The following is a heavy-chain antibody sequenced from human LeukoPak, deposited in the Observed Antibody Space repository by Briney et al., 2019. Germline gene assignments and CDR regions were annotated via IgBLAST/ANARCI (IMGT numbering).Heavy chain of an antibody. CDR1: GFTFSDFY. J-gene: IGHJ6*02. CDR2: ISSSGSTI. D-gene: IGHD3-9*01. V-gene: IGHV3-11*01. CDR3: ARGFEWTLYSMDV. Sequence: GGSLRLSCAASGFTFSDFYMSWIRQAPGKGLEWVSYISSSGSTIYYADSVKGRFTISRDNAKNSLYLQMNSLRAEDTAVYYCARGFEWTLYSMDVWGQGTTVTVSS.